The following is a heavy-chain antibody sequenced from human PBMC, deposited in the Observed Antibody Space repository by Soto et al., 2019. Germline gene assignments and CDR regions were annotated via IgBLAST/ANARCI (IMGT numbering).Heavy chain of an antibody. J-gene: IGHJ6*02. CDR3: ARGYYDILTNYYHYGMAF. CDR1: GYTFTSYG. Sequence: ASVKVSCKASGYTFTSYGISWVRQAPGQGLEWMGWISAYNGNTNYAQKLQGRVTMTTDTSTSTAYMELRSLRSDDTAVYYCARGYYDILTNYYHYGMAFWGQGSTVTVSS. V-gene: IGHV1-18*01. CDR2: ISAYNGNT. D-gene: IGHD3-9*01.